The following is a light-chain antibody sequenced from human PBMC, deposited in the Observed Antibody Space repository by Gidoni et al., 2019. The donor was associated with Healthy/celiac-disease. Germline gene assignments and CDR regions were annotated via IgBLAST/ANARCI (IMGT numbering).Light chain of an antibody. CDR2: RDS. J-gene: IGLJ2*01. V-gene: IGLV3-9*01. Sequence: YKLTQPPSVSVALGQTARITCGGNNIGSKKVHWYQQKPGQAPVLVIYRDSNRPSGITERFSGSNSGNTATLTISRAQAGDEADYYCQVWDSTTVVFGGGTKLTVL. CDR1: NIGSKK. CDR3: QVWDSTTVV.